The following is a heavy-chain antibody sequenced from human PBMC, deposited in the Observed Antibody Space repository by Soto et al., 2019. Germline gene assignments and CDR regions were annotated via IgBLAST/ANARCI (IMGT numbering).Heavy chain of an antibody. D-gene: IGHD3-10*01. V-gene: IGHV5-51*01. CDR1: GYSFTSYW. CDR3: ATQTYYYGSGSYPPWFDP. CDR2: IYPGDSDT. J-gene: IGHJ5*02. Sequence: GESLKISCKGSGYSFTSYWIGWVRQMPGKGLEWMGIIYPGDSDTRYSPSFQGQVTISADKSISTAYLQWSSLKASDTAMYYCATQTYYYGSGSYPPWFDPWGQGTLVTVSS.